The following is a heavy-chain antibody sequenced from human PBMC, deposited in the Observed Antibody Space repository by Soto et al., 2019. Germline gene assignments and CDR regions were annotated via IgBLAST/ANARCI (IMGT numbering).Heavy chain of an antibody. V-gene: IGHV4-39*01. J-gene: IGHJ6*03. CDR2: IYYSGST. D-gene: IGHD1-7*01. Sequence: SETLSLTCTVSGGSISSSSYYWGWIRQPPWKGLEWIGSIYYSGSTYYNPSLKSRVTISVDTSKNQFSLKLSSVTAADTAVYYCARLRTGTTVFYYYMDVWGKGTTVTVSS. CDR1: GGSISSSSYY. CDR3: ARLRTGTTVFYYYMDV.